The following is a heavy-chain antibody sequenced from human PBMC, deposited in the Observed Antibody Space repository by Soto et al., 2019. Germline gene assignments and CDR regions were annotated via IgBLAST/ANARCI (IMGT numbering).Heavy chain of an antibody. D-gene: IGHD6-13*01. Sequence: SETLALTCTVSGGCVSSGRYYWSWIRQPPGKGLEWIGYIYYSGSTNYNPSLKSRVTISVDTSKNQFSLKLSSVTAADTAVYYCARHGYSSSWFGGSGWYYYMDVWGKGTTVTVSS. J-gene: IGHJ6*03. CDR2: IYYSGST. V-gene: IGHV4-61*01. CDR3: ARHGYSSSWFGGSGWYYYMDV. CDR1: GGCVSSGRYY.